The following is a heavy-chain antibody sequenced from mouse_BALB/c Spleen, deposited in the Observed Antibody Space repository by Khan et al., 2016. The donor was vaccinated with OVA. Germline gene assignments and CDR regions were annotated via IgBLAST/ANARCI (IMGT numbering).Heavy chain of an antibody. Sequence: VQLKESGTELVRPGALVRLSCTASGFNIKDYYIHWVKQRPDQGLEWIGWIDPENGKTIYDPKFQGKASITADTSSNTVYLQLSSLTSEDHAAYYCPSSILLYLDYWGQGTTLTVSS. CDR2: IDPENGKT. J-gene: IGHJ2*01. CDR3: PSSILLYLDY. V-gene: IGHV14-1*02. CDR1: GFNIKDYY. D-gene: IGHD2-3*01.